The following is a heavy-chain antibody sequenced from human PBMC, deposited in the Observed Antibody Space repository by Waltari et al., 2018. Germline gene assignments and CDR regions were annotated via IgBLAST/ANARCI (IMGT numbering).Heavy chain of an antibody. CDR2: IDPSDSYT. D-gene: IGHD3-10*01. CDR3: ARRHYFGSGDYWYFDL. J-gene: IGHJ2*01. V-gene: IGHV5-10-1*03. Sequence: EVQLVQSGAEVKKPGESLRISCQGSGYSFTNYWIAWVRQMPGKGLEWMGRIDPSDSYTDYSPSFQGHVTISADKSISTAYLQWSSLKASDNAIYYCARRHYFGSGDYWYFDLWGRGTLVTVSS. CDR1: GYSFTNYW.